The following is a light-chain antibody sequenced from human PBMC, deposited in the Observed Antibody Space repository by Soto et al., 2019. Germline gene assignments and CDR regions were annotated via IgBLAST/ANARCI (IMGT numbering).Light chain of an antibody. J-gene: IGLJ1*01. Sequence: QSLLTQPASVSGSPGQSITISCTGTSSDVGAYNYVSWYQQYPGKVPKLIIYEVSNRPSGVSNRFSGSKSGNTASLTISGLQAEDEADYYCNSYTSSSTRVFGTGTKVTVL. CDR3: NSYTSSSTRV. V-gene: IGLV2-14*01. CDR1: SSDVGAYNY. CDR2: EVS.